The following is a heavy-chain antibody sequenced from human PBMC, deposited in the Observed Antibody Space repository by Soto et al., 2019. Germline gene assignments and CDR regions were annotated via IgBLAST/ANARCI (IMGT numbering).Heavy chain of an antibody. J-gene: IGHJ1*01. V-gene: IGHV4-34*01. CDR1: GGSFSGYY. CDR2: INHSGST. D-gene: IGHD6-19*01. CDR3: ASLSSGWYRSAEYFQH. Sequence: PSETLSLTCAVYGGSFSGYYWSWISQPQGKGLEWIGEINHSGSTNYNPSLKSRVTISVDTSKNQFSLKLSSVTAADTAVYYCASLSSGWYRSAEYFQHWGQGTLVTVSS.